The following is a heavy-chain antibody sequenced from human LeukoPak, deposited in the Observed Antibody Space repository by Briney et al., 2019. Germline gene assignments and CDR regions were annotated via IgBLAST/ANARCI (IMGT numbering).Heavy chain of an antibody. Sequence: PSETLSLTCAVFGGSFSGYYWNWIRQPPGKGLEWIGRIYTGGSTNYNPSLKSRVTISVDTSKNQFSLKLSSVTAADAAVYYCARVTYLGVDYWGQGTLVTVSS. CDR2: IYTGGST. CDR3: ARVTYLGVDY. J-gene: IGHJ4*02. V-gene: IGHV4-4*07. CDR1: GGSFSGYY. D-gene: IGHD7-27*01.